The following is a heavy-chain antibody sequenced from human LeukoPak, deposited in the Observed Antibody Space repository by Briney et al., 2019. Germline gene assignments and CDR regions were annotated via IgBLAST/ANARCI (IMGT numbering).Heavy chain of an antibody. V-gene: IGHV4-59*01. Sequence: PSETLSLTCTVSGGSISSYYWSWIRQPPGKGLEWIGYIYYSGSTNYNPSLKSRVTISVDTSKNQFSLKLSSVTAADTAVYYCARAPNGYCGGDCYFDYWGQGTLVTVSS. CDR3: ARAPNGYCGGDCYFDY. J-gene: IGHJ4*02. CDR1: GGSISSYY. D-gene: IGHD2-21*02. CDR2: IYYSGST.